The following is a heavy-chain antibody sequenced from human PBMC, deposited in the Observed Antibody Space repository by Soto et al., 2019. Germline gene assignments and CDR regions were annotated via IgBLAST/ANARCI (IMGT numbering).Heavy chain of an antibody. V-gene: IGHV3-23*01. D-gene: IGHD6-6*01. CDR2: ISDSGGLT. CDR1: GFAFSSHP. J-gene: IGHJ3*02. CDR3: ARRAFGSSRSFDI. Sequence: GGSLRLSCAASGFAFSSHPMSWVRQAPERGLEWVSGISDSGGLTYNADSVKGRFTISRDDSKNTLYLQMNSLRAEDTALYYCARRAFGSSRSFDIWGQGTMVTVSS.